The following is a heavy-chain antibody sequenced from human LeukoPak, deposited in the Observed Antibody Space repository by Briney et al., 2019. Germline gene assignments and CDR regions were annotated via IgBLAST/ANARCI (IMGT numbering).Heavy chain of an antibody. Sequence: GASVKVSCKASGYTFTGYYMHWVRQAPGQGLEWMGWINAGNGNTKYSQKFQGRVTITRDTSASTAYMELSSLRSEDTAVYYCARGALYSGSPPEDWFDPWGQGTLVTVSS. CDR1: GYTFTGYY. V-gene: IGHV1-3*01. CDR3: ARGALYSGSPPEDWFDP. J-gene: IGHJ5*02. D-gene: IGHD1-26*01. CDR2: INAGNGNT.